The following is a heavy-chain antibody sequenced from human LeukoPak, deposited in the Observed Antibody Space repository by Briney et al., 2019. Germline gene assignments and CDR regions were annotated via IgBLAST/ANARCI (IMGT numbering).Heavy chain of an antibody. CDR1: GFTFSSYE. J-gene: IGHJ4*02. Sequence: GGSLRLSCAASGFTFSSYEMNWVRQAPGKGLEWVSYISSSGSTIYYADSVKGRFTISRDNAKNSLYLQMNSLRAEDTAVYYCAREGPRDIVVVPAAMGYWGQGTLVTVSS. CDR2: ISSSGSTI. V-gene: IGHV3-48*03. CDR3: AREGPRDIVVVPAAMGY. D-gene: IGHD2-2*01.